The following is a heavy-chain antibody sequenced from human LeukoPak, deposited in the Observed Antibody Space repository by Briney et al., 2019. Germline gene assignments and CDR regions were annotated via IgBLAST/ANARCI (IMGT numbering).Heavy chain of an antibody. V-gene: IGHV3-23*01. CDR1: GFNFNGYA. CDR2: ISPGGDNT. CDR3: ARILDSAWGELGY. Sequence: PGGSLRLSCAASGFNFNGYAMSWVRQAPGKGLEWVSGISPGGDNTYYADSVRGRFTISRDNSKNTLYLQMNSLRAEDTAVYYCARILDSAWGELGYWGQGTLVTVSS. J-gene: IGHJ4*02. D-gene: IGHD6-19*01.